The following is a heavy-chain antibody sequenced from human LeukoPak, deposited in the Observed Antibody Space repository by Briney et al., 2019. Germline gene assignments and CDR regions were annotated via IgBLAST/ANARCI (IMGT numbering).Heavy chain of an antibody. CDR3: ARVPAGNKVEY. Sequence: GGSLRLSCAASGVTFTNYAMTWVRQAPGKGLEWVSGISISGGSTDYADSVKGRFTISRDNSKNTLYLQMNSLRAEDTAVYYCARVPAGNKVEYWGQGTLVTVSS. CDR2: ISISGGST. V-gene: IGHV3-23*01. CDR1: GVTFTNYA. J-gene: IGHJ4*02. D-gene: IGHD6-19*01.